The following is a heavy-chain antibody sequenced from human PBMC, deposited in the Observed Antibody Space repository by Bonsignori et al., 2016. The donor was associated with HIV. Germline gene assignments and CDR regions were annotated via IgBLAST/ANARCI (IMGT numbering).Heavy chain of an antibody. J-gene: IGHJ6*02. CDR1: GGSVSSGNYY. CDR3: SRVFHDFWNLPTHRDYYYYGLDV. Sequence: QVQLQESGPGLVKPSETLSLTCTVSGGSVSSGNYYWSWIRQPPGKGLEWIGYIVYTGSTNHSPSLKSRVAMSVDASKNQFSLKLSSVTAADTAVYYCSRVFHDFWNLPTHRDYYYYGLDVWGQGITVIVSS. D-gene: IGHD3-3*01. V-gene: IGHV4-61*01. CDR2: IVYTGST.